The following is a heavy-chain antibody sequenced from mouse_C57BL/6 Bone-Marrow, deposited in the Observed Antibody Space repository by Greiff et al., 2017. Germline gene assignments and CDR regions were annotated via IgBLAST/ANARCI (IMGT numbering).Heavy chain of an antibody. CDR3: AIRGSITTVVPFFDY. CDR2: IHPSDSDT. Sequence: QVQLQQPGAELVKPGASVKVSCKASGYTFTSYWMHWVKQRPGQGLEWIGRIHPSDSDTNYNQKFKGKATLTVDKSSSTAYMQLSSLTSEDSAVYYCAIRGSITTVVPFFDYWGQGTTLTGSS. D-gene: IGHD1-1*01. CDR1: GYTFTSYW. V-gene: IGHV1-74*01. J-gene: IGHJ2*01.